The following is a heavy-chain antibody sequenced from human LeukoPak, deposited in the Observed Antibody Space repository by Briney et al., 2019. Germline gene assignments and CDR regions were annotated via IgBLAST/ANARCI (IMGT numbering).Heavy chain of an antibody. D-gene: IGHD7-27*01. V-gene: IGHV3-30-3*01. CDR2: ISYDGSNK. CDR1: GFTFSSYA. J-gene: IGHJ6*02. Sequence: GRSLRLSCAASGFTFSSYAMHWVRQAPGKGLEWVAVISYDGSNKYYADSVKGRFTISRDNSKNTLYLQMNSLRAEDTAVYYCARELGLYNYGMDVWGQGTTVTVSS. CDR3: ARELGLYNYGMDV.